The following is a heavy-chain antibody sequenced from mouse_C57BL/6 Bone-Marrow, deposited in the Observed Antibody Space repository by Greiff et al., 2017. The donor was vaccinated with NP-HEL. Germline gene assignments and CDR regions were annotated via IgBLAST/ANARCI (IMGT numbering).Heavy chain of an antibody. CDR1: GYSITSGYY. CDR3: ARDPTVVDWYFDV. Sequence: ESGPGLVKPSQSLSLTCSVTGYSITSGYYWNWIRQFPGNKLEWMGYISYDGSNNYNPSLKNRISITRDTSKNQFFLKLNSVTTEDTATYYCARDPTVVDWYFDVWGTGTTVTVSS. J-gene: IGHJ1*03. D-gene: IGHD1-1*01. V-gene: IGHV3-6*01. CDR2: ISYDGSN.